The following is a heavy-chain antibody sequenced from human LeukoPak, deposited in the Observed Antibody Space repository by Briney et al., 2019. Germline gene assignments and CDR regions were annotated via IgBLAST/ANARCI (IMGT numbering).Heavy chain of an antibody. J-gene: IGHJ6*04. CDR2: IYNGGTT. Sequence: TGGSLRLSCVVSGFIVSSNYMSWVRQAPGEGLEWVSIIYNGGTTNYADSVKGRFTISRDNAKNSLYLQMNSLRAEDTAVYYCAELGITMIGGVWGKGTTVTISS. CDR3: AELGITMIGGV. V-gene: IGHV3-66*01. D-gene: IGHD3-10*02. CDR1: GFIVSSNY.